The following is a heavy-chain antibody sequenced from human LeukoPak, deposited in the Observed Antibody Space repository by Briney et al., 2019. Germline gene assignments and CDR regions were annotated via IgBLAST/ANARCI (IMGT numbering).Heavy chain of an antibody. CDR3: ARDGPQGYYFDY. J-gene: IGHJ4*02. D-gene: IGHD3/OR15-3a*01. CDR2: ISSSSSYI. V-gene: IGHV3-21*01. Sequence: SGGSLRLSCAASGFTFSSYSMTWVRQAPGKGLEWVSSISSSSSYIYYADSVKGRLTISRDNAKNSLYLQMNSLRAEDTAVYYCARDGPQGYYFDYWGQGTLVTVSS. CDR1: GFTFSSYS.